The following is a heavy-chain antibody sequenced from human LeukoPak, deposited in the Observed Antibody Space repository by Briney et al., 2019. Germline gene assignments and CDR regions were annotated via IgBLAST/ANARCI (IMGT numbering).Heavy chain of an antibody. CDR2: TRNKANSYTT. V-gene: IGHV3-72*01. CDR3: ASDLSSSWYQI. Sequence: GGSLRLSCAASGFTFSDHYMDWVRQAPGKGLEWVGRTRNKANSYTTEYAASVKGRFTISRDDSKNSLYLQMNSLKTEDTAVYYCASDLSSSWYQIWGQGTLVTVSS. J-gene: IGHJ4*02. CDR1: GFTFSDHY. D-gene: IGHD6-13*01.